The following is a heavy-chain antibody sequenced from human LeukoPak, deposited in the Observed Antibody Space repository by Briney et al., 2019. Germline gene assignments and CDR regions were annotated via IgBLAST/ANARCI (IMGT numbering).Heavy chain of an antibody. J-gene: IGHJ6*03. CDR3: ARSGHYDFWSGYYKFIGNYYYYHMDV. CDR2: IYTSGST. D-gene: IGHD3-3*01. CDR1: GGSISSYY. Sequence: SETLSLTCTVSGGSISSYYWSWIRQPAGKGLEWIGRIYTSGSTNYNPSLKSRVTMSVDTSKNQFSLKLSSVTAADTAVYYCARSGHYDFWSGYYKFIGNYYYYHMDVWGKGTTVTVSS. V-gene: IGHV4-4*07.